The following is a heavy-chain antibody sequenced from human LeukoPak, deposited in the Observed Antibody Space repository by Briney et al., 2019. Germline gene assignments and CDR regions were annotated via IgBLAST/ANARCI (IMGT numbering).Heavy chain of an antibody. V-gene: IGHV3-9*01. D-gene: IGHD6-13*01. CDR3: AKDPYSSSWYSVWFDP. J-gene: IGHJ5*02. CDR1: GFTFDDYG. CDR2: ISWNSGYI. Sequence: HPGGSLRLSCAASGFTFDDYGMHWVRQAPGKGLEWVSGISWNSGYIGYADSVKGRFTISRDNAKNSLYLQMNSLRPEDTALYYCAKDPYSSSWYSVWFDPWGQGTLVTVSS.